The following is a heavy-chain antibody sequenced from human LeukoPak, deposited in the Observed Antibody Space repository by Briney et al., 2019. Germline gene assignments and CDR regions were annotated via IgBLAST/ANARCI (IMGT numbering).Heavy chain of an antibody. Sequence: SVKVSCKASGGTFSSYTISWVRQAPGQGVEWMGGIIPVFGTANYPQKFQGRVTITADKSTNTAYMELSSLRPEDTAVYYCARDRGGGTTDYWGQGTLVTVSS. J-gene: IGHJ4*02. CDR2: IIPVFGTA. CDR3: ARDRGGGTTDY. D-gene: IGHD1-1*01. CDR1: GGTFSSYT. V-gene: IGHV1-69*06.